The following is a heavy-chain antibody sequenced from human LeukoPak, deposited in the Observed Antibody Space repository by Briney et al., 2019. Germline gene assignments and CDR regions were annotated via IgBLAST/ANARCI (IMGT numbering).Heavy chain of an antibody. Sequence: GGSLRLSCAASGFTFSNYGMHWVRQAPGKGLEWVAVISYDGSNKYYADSVKGRFTISRDNSKNTLYLQMNSLRAEDTAVYYCAKPFRGTYYDSSGYLGYFDYWGQGTLVTVSS. J-gene: IGHJ4*02. CDR1: GFTFSNYG. CDR3: AKPFRGTYYDSSGYLGYFDY. CDR2: ISYDGSNK. V-gene: IGHV3-30*18. D-gene: IGHD3-22*01.